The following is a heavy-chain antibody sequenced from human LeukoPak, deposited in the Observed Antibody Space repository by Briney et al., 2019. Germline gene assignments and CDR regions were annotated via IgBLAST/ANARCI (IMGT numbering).Heavy chain of an antibody. Sequence: GESLKISCKGSGYSFTSYGMGWVRQIPGKGLEWMAIIYPGDSDTSYSESFQGQVTISGDKSISTAYLQLSSLTAADTALYYCARAQNYYSYGMDVWGQGTTATVSS. J-gene: IGHJ6*02. CDR3: ARAQNYYSYGMDV. V-gene: IGHV5-51*01. CDR1: GYSFTSYG. CDR2: IYPGDSDT.